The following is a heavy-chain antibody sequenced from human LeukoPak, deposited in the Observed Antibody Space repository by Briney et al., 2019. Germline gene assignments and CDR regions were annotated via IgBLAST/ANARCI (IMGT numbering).Heavy chain of an antibody. CDR2: IYPGDSNT. J-gene: IGHJ4*02. CDR3: ARHPRCSSSTSCPGDY. V-gene: IGHV5-51*01. CDR1: GYSLTTYW. Sequence: GESLKISCKGSGYSLTTYWIGWVRQMPGKGLEWMGIIYPGDSNTIYSPSFQGQVTFSADKSISTAYLQWSSLKASDTAMYYCARHPRCSSSTSCPGDYWGQGTLVTVSS. D-gene: IGHD2-2*01.